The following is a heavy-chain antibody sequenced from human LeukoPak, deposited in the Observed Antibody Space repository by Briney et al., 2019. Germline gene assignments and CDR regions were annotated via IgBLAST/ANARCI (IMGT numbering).Heavy chain of an antibody. Sequence: GGSLRLSCAASGFIFSNHGMNWVRQAPGKGLEWLSGVSPPGGGTYYADSVKGRFTISRDDSKNTLSLHMNSLRDEDTAVYYCARDLAWGAFDYWGQGTLVTVSS. J-gene: IGHJ4*02. CDR2: VSPPGGGT. CDR1: GFIFSNHG. D-gene: IGHD7-27*01. V-gene: IGHV3-23*01. CDR3: ARDLAWGAFDY.